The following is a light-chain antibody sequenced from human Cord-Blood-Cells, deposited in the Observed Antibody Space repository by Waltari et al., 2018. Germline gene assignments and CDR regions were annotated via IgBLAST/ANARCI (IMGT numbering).Light chain of an antibody. CDR1: QSVSSSY. V-gene: IGKV3-20*01. CDR3: QQYGSSPFT. J-gene: IGKJ3*01. Sequence: EVVLTQSPGTLSLSPGEEANFSCRASQSVSSSYLAWYQQKPGQAPRLLIYVASSRATGIPDRFSGSGSGTDFTLTISRLEPEDFAVYYCQQYGSSPFTFGPGTKVDIK. CDR2: VAS.